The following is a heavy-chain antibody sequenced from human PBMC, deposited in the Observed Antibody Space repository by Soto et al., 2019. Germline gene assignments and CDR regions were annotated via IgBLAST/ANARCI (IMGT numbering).Heavy chain of an antibody. CDR1: GYTFTSYY. J-gene: IGHJ2*01. CDR2: INPSGGST. D-gene: IGHD3-3*01. CDR3: ARGNDFWSGYYISWYFDL. V-gene: IGHV1-46*01. Sequence: ASVKVSCKASGYTFTSYYMHWVRQAPGQGLEWMGIINPSGGSTSYAQKFQGRVTMTRDTSTSTVYMELSSLRSEDTAVYYCARGNDFWSGYYISWYFDLWGRGTLVTVS.